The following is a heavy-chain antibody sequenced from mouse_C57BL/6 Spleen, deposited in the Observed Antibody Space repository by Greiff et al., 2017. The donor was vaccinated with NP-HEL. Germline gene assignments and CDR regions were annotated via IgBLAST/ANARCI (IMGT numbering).Heavy chain of an antibody. CDR1: GYTFTSYW. V-gene: IGHV1-69*01. CDR3: ARLWRGYYAMDY. J-gene: IGHJ4*01. CDR2: IDPSDSYT. Sequence: QVQLQQPGAELVMPGASVKLSCKASGYTFTSYWMHWVKQRPGQGLEWIGEIDPSDSYTNYNQKFKGKSTLTVDKSSSTAYMQLSSLTSEDSAVYYCARLWRGYYAMDYWGQGTSVTVSS. D-gene: IGHD1-1*02.